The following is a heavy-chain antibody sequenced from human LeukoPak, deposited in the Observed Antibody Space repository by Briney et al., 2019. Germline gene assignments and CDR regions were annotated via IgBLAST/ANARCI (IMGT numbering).Heavy chain of an antibody. CDR1: GGSISSGSYY. CDR3: ARDYCSGGSCYPSYNWFDP. V-gene: IGHV4-39*07. J-gene: IGHJ5*02. D-gene: IGHD2-15*01. Sequence: SETLSPTCTVSGGSISSGSYYWGWIRQPPGKGLEWIGSIYYSGSTYYNPSLKSRVTISVDTSKNQFSLKLSSVTAADTAVYYCARDYCSGGSCYPSYNWFDPWGQGTLVTVSS. CDR2: IYYSGST.